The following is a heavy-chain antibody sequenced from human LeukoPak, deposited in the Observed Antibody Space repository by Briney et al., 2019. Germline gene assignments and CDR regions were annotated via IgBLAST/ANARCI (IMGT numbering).Heavy chain of an antibody. V-gene: IGHV5-51*01. Sequence: GGSLQIPCQGSGSSFTNSWIACVRQMPGKGLEWMGIIYPGDSDTRYSPSFQGQVTISADESISTAYLQWSSLKASDTAMYYCARQATVTTPFDPWGQGTLVTVSS. CDR2: IYPGDSDT. CDR3: ARQATVTTPFDP. D-gene: IGHD4-17*01. CDR1: GSSFTNSW. J-gene: IGHJ5*02.